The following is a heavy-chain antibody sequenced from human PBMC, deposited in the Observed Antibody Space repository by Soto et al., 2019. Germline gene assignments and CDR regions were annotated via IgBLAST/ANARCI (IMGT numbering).Heavy chain of an antibody. V-gene: IGHV4-31*03. CDR1: GGSISTGGYY. J-gene: IGHJ4*02. D-gene: IGHD4-17*01. Sequence: QVQLQESGPGLVKPSQTLSLACTVSGGSISTGGYYWTWIRQHPGKGLEWIGYIYYSGSTYYNPSLKSRVTISVDTSKNQFSLKLSSVTTADTAVYYCARGLSVTLFDNWGQGTLVTVSS. CDR3: ARGLSVTLFDN. CDR2: IYYSGST.